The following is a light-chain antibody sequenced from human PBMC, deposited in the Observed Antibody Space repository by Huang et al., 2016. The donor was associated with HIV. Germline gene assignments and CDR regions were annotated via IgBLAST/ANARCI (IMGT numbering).Light chain of an antibody. CDR3: QQYGSSLST. V-gene: IGKV3-20*01. CDR1: QSVSSSY. Sequence: EIVLTQSPGTLSLSPGERATLSCRASQSVSSSYLGWYQQKSGQAPRLLIYGASSRATCIPDRFSGSGSGTDFTLTISRLEPEDFAVYYCQQYGSSLSTFGQGTKVEIK. J-gene: IGKJ2*01. CDR2: GAS.